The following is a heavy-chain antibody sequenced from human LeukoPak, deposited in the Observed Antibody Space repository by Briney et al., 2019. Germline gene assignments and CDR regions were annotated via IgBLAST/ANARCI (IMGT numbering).Heavy chain of an antibody. Sequence: GGSLRLSCVASGFTFSSYSMNWVRQAPGKGLEWVSSISSSSSYIYYADSVKGRFTISRDNAENSLYLQMNSLRAEDTAVYYCARDPQYYGSGTTLGVDYWGQGTLVTVSS. CDR2: ISSSSSYI. J-gene: IGHJ4*02. V-gene: IGHV3-21*01. D-gene: IGHD3-10*01. CDR1: GFTFSSYS. CDR3: ARDPQYYGSGTTLGVDY.